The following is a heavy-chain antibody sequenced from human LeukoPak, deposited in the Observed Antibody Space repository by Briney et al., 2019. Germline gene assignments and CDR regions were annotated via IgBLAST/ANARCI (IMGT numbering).Heavy chain of an antibody. CDR1: GYTFTSYG. CDR2: ISAYNGNT. D-gene: IGHD3-3*01. CDR3: ARSVLGWLLLDH. V-gene: IGHV1-18*01. Sequence: GASVKVSCKASGYTFTSYGISWVRQAPGQGLEWMGWISAYNGNTNYAEKLQGRVTMTTDRSTSTAYMELRSLRSDDTAVYYCARSVLGWLLLDHWGQGTLVTVSS. J-gene: IGHJ4*02.